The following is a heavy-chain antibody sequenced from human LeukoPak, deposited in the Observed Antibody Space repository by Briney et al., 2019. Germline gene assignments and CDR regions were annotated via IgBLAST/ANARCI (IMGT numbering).Heavy chain of an antibody. Sequence: GGSLRLSCAASGFTFSSYSMNWVRQAPGKVLEWVSVIYSGGSTYYADSVKGRFTISRDNSKNTPYLQMNSLRAEDTAVYYCARGTQWLVTAIDYWGQGTLVTVSS. V-gene: IGHV3-53*01. D-gene: IGHD6-19*01. CDR2: IYSGGST. CDR3: ARGTQWLVTAIDY. J-gene: IGHJ4*02. CDR1: GFTFSSYS.